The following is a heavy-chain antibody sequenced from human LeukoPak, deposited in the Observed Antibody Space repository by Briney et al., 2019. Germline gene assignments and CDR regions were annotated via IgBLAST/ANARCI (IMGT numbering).Heavy chain of an antibody. J-gene: IGHJ3*02. Sequence: GGSLRLSCAASGFTFSSYTMNWVRQDPGKGLEWVSCISSGSIYINYADSVKGRFTISRDNAKNSLYLQMNSLRVEDTTIYYCARDPGPVDIWGQGTMVTVSS. CDR3: ARDPGPVDI. D-gene: IGHD1-1*01. CDR1: GFTFSSYT. CDR2: ISSGSIYI. V-gene: IGHV3-21*01.